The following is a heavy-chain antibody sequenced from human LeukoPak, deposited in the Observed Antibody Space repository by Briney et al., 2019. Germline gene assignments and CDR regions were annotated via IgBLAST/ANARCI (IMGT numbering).Heavy chain of an antibody. V-gene: IGHV4-34*01. J-gene: IGHJ3*02. CDR1: GGSVSGYY. CDR3: ARVRVPAANDAFDI. Sequence: SETLSLTCAVYGGSVSGYYWSWIRQPPGKGLEWIGDINLGGSTNYNPSLKSRVTISVDTSKNQFSLKLSSVTAADAAVYYCARVRVPAANDAFDIWGQGTMVTVSS. CDR2: INLGGST. D-gene: IGHD2-2*01.